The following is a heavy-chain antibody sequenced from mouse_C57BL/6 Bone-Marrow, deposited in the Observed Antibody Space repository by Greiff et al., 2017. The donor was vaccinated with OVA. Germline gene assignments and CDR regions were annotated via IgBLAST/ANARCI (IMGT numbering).Heavy chain of an antibody. Sequence: DVKLVESGGGLVKPGGSLKLSCAASGFTFSDYGMHWVRQAPEKGLEWVAYISSGSSTIYYADTVKGRFTISRDNAKNTLFLQMTSLRSEDTAMYYCASKRLAYYYAMDYWGQGTSVTVSS. CDR3: ASKRLAYYYAMDY. J-gene: IGHJ4*01. CDR1: GFTFSDYG. CDR2: ISSGSSTI. V-gene: IGHV5-17*01.